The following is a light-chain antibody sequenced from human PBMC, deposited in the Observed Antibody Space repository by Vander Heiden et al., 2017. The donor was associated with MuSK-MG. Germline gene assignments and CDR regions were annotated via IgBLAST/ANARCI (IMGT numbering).Light chain of an antibody. CDR2: GAS. V-gene: IGKV1-27*01. CDR1: QAIFNY. J-gene: IGKJ3*01. CDR3: QKYNSAQFT. Sequence: DIQMIQSPSSLSASVGDRVTITCRASQAIFNYLAWYQQKPGQVPKLLIFGASTLQPGVSSRFSGSGSGTSFTLTISSLQPEDVATYYCQKYNSAQFTFGPGTKVDIK.